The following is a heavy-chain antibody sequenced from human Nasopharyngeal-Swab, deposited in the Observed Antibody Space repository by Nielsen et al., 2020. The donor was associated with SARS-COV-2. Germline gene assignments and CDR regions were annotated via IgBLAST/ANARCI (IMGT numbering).Heavy chain of an antibody. Sequence: WVRQAPGQGLEWMGRINPNSGRTNYAQKFQGRVTMTRDTSISTAYMELSRLRSDDTAVYYCARNDSSGYGYWGQGTLVTVSS. J-gene: IGHJ4*02. CDR3: ARNDSSGYGY. D-gene: IGHD3-22*01. CDR2: INPNSGRT. V-gene: IGHV1-2*06.